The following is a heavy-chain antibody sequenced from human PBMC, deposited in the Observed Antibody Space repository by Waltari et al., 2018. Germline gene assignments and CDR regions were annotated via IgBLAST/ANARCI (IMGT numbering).Heavy chain of an antibody. CDR1: GFSIGTSA. J-gene: IGHJ4*02. CDR2: ITRQATT. V-gene: IGHV3-23*01. CDR3: AKDHPSDGWPAFDS. Sequence: LESGGGLAQPGGSLRLSCAASGFSIGTSAMSWVHQAPGKGLGGASSITRQATTYYAGSVRGRFVISRDDSDNKVHLQMNGLNADDTATYYCAKDHPSDGWPAFDSWGQGTQVIVSS. D-gene: IGHD6-19*01.